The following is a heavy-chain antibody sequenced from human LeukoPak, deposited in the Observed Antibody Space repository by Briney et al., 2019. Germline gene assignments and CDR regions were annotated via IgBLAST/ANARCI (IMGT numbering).Heavy chain of an antibody. CDR1: GGSISSSGYY. V-gene: IGHV4-31*03. CDR3: ASPGIAAAGTKAFDI. CDR2: IYYSGST. J-gene: IGHJ3*02. D-gene: IGHD6-13*01. Sequence: SQTLSLTCTVSGGSISSSGYYCSWIRQHPGKGLEWLGYIYYSGSTYYNPSLKSRVTISVDTSKNQFSLKLSSVTAADTAVYYCASPGIAAAGTKAFDIWGQGTMVTGSS.